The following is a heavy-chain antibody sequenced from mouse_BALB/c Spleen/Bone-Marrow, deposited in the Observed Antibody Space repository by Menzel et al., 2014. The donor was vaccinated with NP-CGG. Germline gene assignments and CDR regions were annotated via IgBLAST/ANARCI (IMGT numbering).Heavy chain of an antibody. D-gene: IGHD2-3*01. CDR2: IYPRNANT. CDR1: GYTFTPYY. Sequence: QVQLQQSGPELVKPGASVRMLCKASGYTFTPYYIHWAKQRPGQGLEWIGWIYPRNANTNYHEKFRGKATLTADNSSSTSYMQLSSLTSENSAVYISARWLLPYYAMDYWGQGTSVTVSS. V-gene: IGHV1S56*01. CDR3: ARWLLPYYAMDY. J-gene: IGHJ4*01.